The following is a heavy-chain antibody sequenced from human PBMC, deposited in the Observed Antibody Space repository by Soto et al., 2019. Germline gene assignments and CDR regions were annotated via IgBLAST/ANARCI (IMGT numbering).Heavy chain of an antibody. CDR3: ARGPRRRGYYYGLEV. D-gene: IGHD6-6*01. CDR2: LNAGNGNT. CDR1: GYTFTSYA. Sequence: GASVKVSCKASGYTFTSYAMHWVRQAPVQSLEWRGWLNAGNGNTKYSQKFQGRVTITRDTSATTAYMELRSLRSEDTAVYYCARGPRRRGYYYGLEVWGQGTTVTVSS. J-gene: IGHJ6*02. V-gene: IGHV1-3*01.